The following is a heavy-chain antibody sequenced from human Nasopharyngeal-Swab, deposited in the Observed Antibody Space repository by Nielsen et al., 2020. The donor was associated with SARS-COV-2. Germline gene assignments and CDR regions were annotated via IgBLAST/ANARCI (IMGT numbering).Heavy chain of an antibody. J-gene: IGHJ6*02. D-gene: IGHD3-3*01. CDR2: ISSSGSTI. V-gene: IGHV3-11*01. CDR3: APFWSGYYDYYYGMDV. Sequence: GESLKISCAASGFTFSDYYMGWIRQAPGKGLEWVSYISSSGSTIYYADSVKGRFTISRDNAKNSLYLQMNSLRAEDTAVYYCAPFWSGYYDYYYGMDVWGQGTTVTVSS. CDR1: GFTFSDYY.